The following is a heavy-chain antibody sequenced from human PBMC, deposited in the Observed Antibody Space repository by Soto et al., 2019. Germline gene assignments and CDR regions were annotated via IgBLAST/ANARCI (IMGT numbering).Heavy chain of an antibody. Sequence: QVQLVQSGAEVKKPGASVKVSCKASGYTFTSYGISWVRQAPGQGLECMGWISAYNGTTNYAQKLQGRVTMTTDTATSTAYMELRSLRSDDTAVYYCARMGPYYDILTGDPKHTRYYYYYYGMDVWGQGTKVTVSS. J-gene: IGHJ6*02. CDR1: GYTFTSYG. CDR3: ARMGPYYDILTGDPKHTRYYYYYYGMDV. CDR2: ISAYNGTT. V-gene: IGHV1-18*01. D-gene: IGHD3-9*01.